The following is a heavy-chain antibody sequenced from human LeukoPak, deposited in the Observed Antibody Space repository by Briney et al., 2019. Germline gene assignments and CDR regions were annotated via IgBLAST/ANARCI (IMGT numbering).Heavy chain of an antibody. Sequence: PSETLSLTCAVYGGSFSGYYWSWIRQPPGKGVEWIGEINHSGSTNYNPSLKSRVTISVDTSKNQFSLKLSSVTAADTAVYYCARGIAYYYYYYMDVWGKGTTVTISS. V-gene: IGHV4-34*01. CDR2: INHSGST. D-gene: IGHD6-13*01. CDR1: GGSFSGYY. CDR3: ARGIAYYYYYYMDV. J-gene: IGHJ6*03.